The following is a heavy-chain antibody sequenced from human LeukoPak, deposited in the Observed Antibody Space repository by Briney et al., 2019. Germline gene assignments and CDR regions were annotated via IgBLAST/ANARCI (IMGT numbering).Heavy chain of an antibody. CDR1: GFTFSNYA. Sequence: GGSLRLSCAASGFTFSNYAMSWVRQAPGKGLEWVSGISAGGGSTYYADSVKGRFTISRDNSKNTLYLQMNSLRAEDTAVYYCARDDYGETFDYWGQGTLVTVSS. V-gene: IGHV3-23*01. CDR2: ISAGGGST. CDR3: ARDDYGETFDY. D-gene: IGHD4-17*01. J-gene: IGHJ4*02.